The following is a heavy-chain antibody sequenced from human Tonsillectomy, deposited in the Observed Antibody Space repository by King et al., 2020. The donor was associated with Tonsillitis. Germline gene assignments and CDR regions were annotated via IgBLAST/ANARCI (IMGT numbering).Heavy chain of an antibody. V-gene: IGHV1-3*04. CDR1: GYTFTTYA. D-gene: IGHD3-22*01. CDR2: INTDNGNT. CDR3: ARDPRLEDSSGYHIVFGY. Sequence: QLVQSASEVRKPGASVKVSCTASGYTFTTYAIHWVRQAPGQRLEWMGWINTDNGNTKYSRKFQDRVTITRDTSASTVYMELSSLTSEDTAVYYCARDPRLEDSSGYHIVFGYWGQGTLVTVSS. J-gene: IGHJ4*02.